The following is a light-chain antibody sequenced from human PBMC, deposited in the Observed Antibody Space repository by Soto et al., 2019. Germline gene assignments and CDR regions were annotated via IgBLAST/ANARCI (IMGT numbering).Light chain of an antibody. Sequence: DIQMTQSPSTLSASIGDRVTITCRASQSINTWLAWYQQKPGKAPKLLIYDASSVENGVPSRFSGSGSGTEFTLTISSRQPDDFATYYCQQYNNYSGTFGQGTKVEIK. V-gene: IGKV1-5*01. J-gene: IGKJ1*01. CDR1: QSINTW. CDR3: QQYNNYSGT. CDR2: DAS.